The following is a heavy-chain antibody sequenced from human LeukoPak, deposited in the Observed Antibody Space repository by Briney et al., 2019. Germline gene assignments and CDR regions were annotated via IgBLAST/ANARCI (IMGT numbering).Heavy chain of an antibody. CDR1: GYTFTDYY. CDR3: TRRSSGWYHIDY. CDR2: INPNSGAT. V-gene: IGHV1-2*02. Sequence: GASVKVSCKASGYTFTDYYMHWARQAPGQGLEWVGWINPNSGATSYAQNFQGRVTMTRDTSISTAYMELSSLRSDDTAVYYCTRRSSGWYHIDYWGQGTLVTVSS. D-gene: IGHD6-19*01. J-gene: IGHJ4*02.